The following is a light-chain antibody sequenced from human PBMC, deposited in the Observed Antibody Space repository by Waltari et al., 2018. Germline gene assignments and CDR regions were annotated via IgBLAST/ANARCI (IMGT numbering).Light chain of an antibody. Sequence: DIQMTQSPPSLSASSGDTVTIPCRASQSVNKWLAWYQQKPGKAPNVVIYEASSLQSGVPLRFSGSGSGTNFSLTISSLQSEDVAIYYCLQYSSRPWTFGQGTKVEI. CDR2: EAS. CDR3: LQYSSRPWT. CDR1: QSVNKW. V-gene: IGKV1D-16*01. J-gene: IGKJ1*01.